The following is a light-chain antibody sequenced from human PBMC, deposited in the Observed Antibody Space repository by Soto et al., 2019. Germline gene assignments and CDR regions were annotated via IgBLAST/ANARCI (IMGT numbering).Light chain of an antibody. V-gene: IGLV2-14*01. J-gene: IGLJ1*01. CDR2: EVS. CDR3: SSYTSSSTLV. CDR1: SSNIGASYD. Sequence: QSVLTQPPSVSGAPGQTVTISCSGTSSNIGASYDVHWYQQHPGKAPKLMIYEVSNRPSGVSNRFSGSKSGNTASLTISGLQAEDEADYYCSSYTSSSTLVFGTGTKLTVL.